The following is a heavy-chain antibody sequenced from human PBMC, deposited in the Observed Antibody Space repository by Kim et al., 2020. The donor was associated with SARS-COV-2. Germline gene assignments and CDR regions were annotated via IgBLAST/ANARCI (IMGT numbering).Heavy chain of an antibody. CDR2: INPSGGST. V-gene: IGHV1-46*01. J-gene: IGHJ4*02. D-gene: IGHD3-10*01. CDR3: AIGIHPDTDITMVRGAIDY. CDR1: GYTFTSYY. Sequence: ASVKVSCKASGYTFTSYYMHWVRQAPGQGLEWMGIINPSGGSTSYAQKFQGRVTMTRDTSTSTVYMELSSLRSEDTAVYYCAIGIHPDTDITMVRGAIDYWGQGTLVTVSS.